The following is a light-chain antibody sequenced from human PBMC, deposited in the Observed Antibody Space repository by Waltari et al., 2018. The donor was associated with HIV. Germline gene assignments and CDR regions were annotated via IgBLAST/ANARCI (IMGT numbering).Light chain of an antibody. J-gene: IGKJ1*01. CDR3: QQYYYWPPWT. Sequence: EIVMTQSPATLSVSPGERATLSCRASQSVSSSLAWYQQRPGQAPRLLIYGASTRATGIPARFSGSGSGTEFTLTISSLQSEDFALYYCQQYYYWPPWTFGQGTKVEIK. V-gene: IGKV3-15*01. CDR1: QSVSSS. CDR2: GAS.